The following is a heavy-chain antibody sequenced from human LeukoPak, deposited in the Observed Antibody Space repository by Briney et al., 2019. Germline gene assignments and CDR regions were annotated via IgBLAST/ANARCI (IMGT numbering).Heavy chain of an antibody. CDR1: GVSISRGGYS. V-gene: IGHV4-30-2*01. CDR2: IYHSGSN. Sequence: SQTLSLTCAVSGVSISRGGYSWSWIRQPPGKGLEWIGYIYHSGSNYHNPSLKSRVTISVDRSKNQFSLRLSSVTAAETAVYYCARDKGSGSDSAFDIWGQGTMVTVSS. D-gene: IGHD5-12*01. CDR3: ARDKGSGSDSAFDI. J-gene: IGHJ3*02.